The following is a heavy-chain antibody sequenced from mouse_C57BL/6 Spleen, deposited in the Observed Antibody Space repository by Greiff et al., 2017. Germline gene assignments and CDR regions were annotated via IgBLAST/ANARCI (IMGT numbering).Heavy chain of an antibody. CDR3: AREDYDYDPGYAMDY. V-gene: IGHV1-55*01. Sequence: QVQLKQPGAELVKPGASVKMSCKASGYTFTSYWITWVKQRPGQGLEWIGDIYPGSGSTNYNEKFKSKATLTVDTSSSTAYMQLSSLTSEDSAVYYCAREDYDYDPGYAMDYWGQGTSVTVSS. J-gene: IGHJ4*01. CDR2: IYPGSGST. CDR1: GYTFTSYW. D-gene: IGHD2-4*01.